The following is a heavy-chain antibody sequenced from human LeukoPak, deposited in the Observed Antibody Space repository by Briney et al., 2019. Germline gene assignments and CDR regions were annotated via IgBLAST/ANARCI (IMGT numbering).Heavy chain of an antibody. CDR3: ARDRVGATSNFDY. Sequence: PSETLSLTCTVSGGSVSSGSYYWSWIRQPPGKGLEWIGYIYYSGSTNYNPSLKSRVTISVDTSKNQFSLKLCSVTAADTAVYYCARDRVGATSNFDYWGQGTLVTVSS. J-gene: IGHJ4*02. D-gene: IGHD1-26*01. CDR1: GGSVSSGSYY. V-gene: IGHV4-61*01. CDR2: IYYSGST.